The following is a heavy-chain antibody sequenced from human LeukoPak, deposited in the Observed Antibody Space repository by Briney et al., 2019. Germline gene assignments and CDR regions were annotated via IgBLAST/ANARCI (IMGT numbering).Heavy chain of an antibody. Sequence: EAAVKVSCKASGYTFTGYYMHWVRQAPGQGLEWMGWINPNSGGTNYAQKFQGRVTMTRDTSISTAYMELSRLRSDDTAVYYCARDSTGNYCDSSGYYYNWGQGTLVTVSS. D-gene: IGHD3-22*01. J-gene: IGHJ4*02. CDR3: ARDSTGNYCDSSGYYYN. CDR1: GYTFTGYY. CDR2: INPNSGGT. V-gene: IGHV1-2*02.